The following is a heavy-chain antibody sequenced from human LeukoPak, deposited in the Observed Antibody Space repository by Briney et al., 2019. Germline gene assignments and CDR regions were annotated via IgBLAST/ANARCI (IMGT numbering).Heavy chain of an antibody. D-gene: IGHD1-7*01. CDR2: IYYIGST. J-gene: IGHJ4*02. CDR3: ARLTYNWNSIDY. CDR1: GDSISSGSYY. V-gene: IGHV4-39*01. Sequence: PSETLSLTCSVSGDSISSGSYYWGWIRQPPGKGLEWIGIIYYIGSTYYNPSLKSRVTISVDTSENQFSLKLSSVTAADTAVYYCARLTYNWNSIDYWGQGTLVTVSS.